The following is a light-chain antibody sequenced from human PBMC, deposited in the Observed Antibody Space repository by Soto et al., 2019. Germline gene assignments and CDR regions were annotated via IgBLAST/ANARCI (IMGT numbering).Light chain of an antibody. CDR1: QSVSSY. J-gene: IGKJ1*01. V-gene: IGKV3-11*01. CDR2: DAS. Sequence: EIVVTQSPATLSLSPGERATLSCRASQSVSSYLAWYQQKPGQAPRLLIYDASNRATGIPARFSGSGSGTDFTLTISSLEPEDFAVYYCQQRSNWRTFGQGTKVEIK. CDR3: QQRSNWRT.